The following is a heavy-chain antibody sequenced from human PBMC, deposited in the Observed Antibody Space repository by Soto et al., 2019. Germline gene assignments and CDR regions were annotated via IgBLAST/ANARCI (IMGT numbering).Heavy chain of an antibody. CDR2: IYYDGRT. Sequence: SETLXLTCTVSGGSFSSSSHYWVWIRQPPGKGLEWVGSIYYDGRTYYNASLKSRVTISVDTSKNQFSLKVNSVTVADTAVYYCARRSHTNWHAYWGHGTQVTVSS. D-gene: IGHD2-8*01. V-gene: IGHV4-39*01. CDR1: GGSFSSSSHY. J-gene: IGHJ4*01. CDR3: ARRSHTNWHAY.